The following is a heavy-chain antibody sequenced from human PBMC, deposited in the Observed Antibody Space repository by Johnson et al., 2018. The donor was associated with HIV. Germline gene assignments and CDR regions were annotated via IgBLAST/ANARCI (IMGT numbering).Heavy chain of an antibody. CDR3: AKVHIAARWSHSFDI. CDR1: GFKLSSED. D-gene: IGHD6-6*01. V-gene: IGHV3-23*04. CDR2: ISGSGGST. Sequence: VQLVESGGGVVQPGRSLRLSCAASGFKLSSEDRSWGRQAPGKGREWGSAISGSGGSTYYADSVKGRFTISRDNSKNTLYLQMNSLRAEDTAVYYCAKVHIAARWSHSFDIWGQWTMVTVSS. J-gene: IGHJ3*02.